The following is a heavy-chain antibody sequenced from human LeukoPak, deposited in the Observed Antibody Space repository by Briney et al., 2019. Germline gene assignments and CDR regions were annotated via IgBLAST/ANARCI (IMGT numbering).Heavy chain of an antibody. J-gene: IGHJ4*02. D-gene: IGHD1-26*01. CDR3: AKMRGWELPRFDY. CDR2: ISGSGDST. Sequence: PGGSLRLSCAASGFTFSSYAMSWVRQAPGKGLEWVSAISGSGDSTHYADSVKGRFTISRDNSKNTLYLHMNSLRAEDTALYYCAKMRGWELPRFDYWGQGTPVTVSS. V-gene: IGHV3-23*01. CDR1: GFTFSSYA.